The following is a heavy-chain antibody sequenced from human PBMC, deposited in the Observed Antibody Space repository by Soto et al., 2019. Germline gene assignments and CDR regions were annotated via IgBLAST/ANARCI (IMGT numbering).Heavy chain of an antibody. CDR2: IWYDGSNK. V-gene: IGHV3-33*01. Sequence: QVQLVESGGGVVQPGRSLRLSCAASGFTFSSYGMHWVRQAPGKGLEWVAVIWYDGSNKYYADSVKGRFTISRDNSKNTLYLQMNSLRAEDTAVYYCARDRRTFGGVIAYAFDIWGQGTMVTVSS. CDR3: ARDRRTFGGVIAYAFDI. CDR1: GFTFSSYG. D-gene: IGHD3-16*02. J-gene: IGHJ3*02.